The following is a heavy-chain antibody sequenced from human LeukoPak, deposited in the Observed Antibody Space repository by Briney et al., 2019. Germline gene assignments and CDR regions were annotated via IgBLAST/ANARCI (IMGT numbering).Heavy chain of an antibody. V-gene: IGHV3-13*04. D-gene: IGHD6-6*01. Sequence: GGSLRLSCAASGCAFSTYDMHWVRQATGKGLEWVSAIGVAGDTYYPGSVKGRFTISRETSKNSLYLKMNSLRAGDTAVYYCARGFVHAFDIWGQGTMVTVSS. CDR2: IGVAGDT. J-gene: IGHJ3*02. CDR3: ARGFVHAFDI. CDR1: GCAFSTYD.